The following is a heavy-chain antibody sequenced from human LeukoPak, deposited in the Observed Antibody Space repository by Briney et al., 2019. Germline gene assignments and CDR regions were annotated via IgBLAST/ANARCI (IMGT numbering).Heavy chain of an antibody. CDR3: ARSGGFYSGSYTPKYNWFDP. Sequence: PSETLSLTCTVSGGSISSSSYYWGWIRQPPGKGLEWIGSIYYSGSTYYNPSLKSRVTMSVDTSKNQFSLKLSSVTAADTAVYYCARSGGFYSGSYTPKYNWFDPWGQGTLVTVSS. J-gene: IGHJ5*02. V-gene: IGHV4-39*07. CDR1: GGSISSSSYY. CDR2: IYYSGST. D-gene: IGHD1-26*01.